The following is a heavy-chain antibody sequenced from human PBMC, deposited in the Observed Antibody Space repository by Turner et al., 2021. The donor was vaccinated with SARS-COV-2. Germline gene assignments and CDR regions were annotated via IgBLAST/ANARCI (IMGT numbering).Heavy chain of an antibody. CDR3: AKGMGSYCSGGSCYPSTFDY. V-gene: IGHV3-30*18. Sequence: QVQLVESGGGVVQPGRSLRLSCAASGFTFSSYGMHWVRQAPGKGLEWVAVISYDGSKKYYADSGKGRFTISRDNSKNTLYLQMNSLRAEDTAVYYCAKGMGSYCSGGSCYPSTFDYWGQGTLVTVSS. J-gene: IGHJ4*02. D-gene: IGHD2-15*01. CDR2: ISYDGSKK. CDR1: GFTFSSYG.